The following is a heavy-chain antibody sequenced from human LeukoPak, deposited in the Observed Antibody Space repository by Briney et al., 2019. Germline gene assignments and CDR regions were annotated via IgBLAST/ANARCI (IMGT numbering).Heavy chain of an antibody. V-gene: IGHV3-74*01. D-gene: IGHD1-1*01. CDR1: GFTFSSYW. J-gene: IGHJ3*02. Sequence: GGSLRLSCAASGFTFSSYWMHWVRQAPGKGLVWVSRINSDGSSTSYADSVKGRFTISRDNAKNTLYLQMNSLRAEDTAVYYCARERPLLAFDIWGQGTMVTVSS. CDR2: INSDGSST. CDR3: ARERPLLAFDI.